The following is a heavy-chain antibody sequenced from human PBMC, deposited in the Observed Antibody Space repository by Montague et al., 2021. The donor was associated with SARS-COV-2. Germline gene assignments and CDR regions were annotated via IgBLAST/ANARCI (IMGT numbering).Heavy chain of an antibody. CDR3: VYRDYYYYYGMDV. V-gene: IGHV4-4*02. CDR1: GGSISSSNW. Sequence: SETLSLTCAVSGGSISSSNWWSWVRQPPGKGLAWIGEIYHSGSTNYNPSLKSRVTISVDKSENQFSLKLSSVTAADTAVYYCVYRDYYYYYGMDVWGQGTTVTVSS. J-gene: IGHJ6*02. CDR2: IYHSGST. D-gene: IGHD5-12*01.